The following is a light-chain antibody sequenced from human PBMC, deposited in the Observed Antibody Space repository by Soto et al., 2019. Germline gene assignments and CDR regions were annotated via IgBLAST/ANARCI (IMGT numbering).Light chain of an antibody. V-gene: IGKV1-12*01. CDR2: AAS. CDR3: QQANSFPRIT. CDR1: QGIANW. J-gene: IGKJ4*01. Sequence: DIQMTQSPSSVSASVGDRVTITCRASQGIANWLAWYQQKPGKAPKLLIYAASTLHSGVPSRFSGSGSGTDFTLTIRSLQPEDFATYYCQQANSFPRITFGGGTKVEIK.